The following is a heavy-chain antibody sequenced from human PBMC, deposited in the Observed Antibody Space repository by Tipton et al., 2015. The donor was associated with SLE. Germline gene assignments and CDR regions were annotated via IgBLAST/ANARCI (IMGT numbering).Heavy chain of an antibody. D-gene: IGHD3-3*01. CDR2: INWNGGST. V-gene: IGHV3-20*04. Sequence: SLRLSCAASGFTFDDYGMSWVRQAPGKGLEWVSGINWNGGSTGYADSVKGRFTISRDNSKNTLYLQMISLRAEDTAVYYCAKPYPRLPYYDFWSGYYRMDAFDIWGQGTMVTVSS. J-gene: IGHJ3*02. CDR1: GFTFDDYG. CDR3: AKPYPRLPYYDFWSGYYRMDAFDI.